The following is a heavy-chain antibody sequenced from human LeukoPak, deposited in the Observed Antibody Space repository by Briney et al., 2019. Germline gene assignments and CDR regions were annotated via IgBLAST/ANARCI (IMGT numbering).Heavy chain of an antibody. CDR1: GYTFTGYY. CDR2: INPNSGGT. V-gene: IGHV1-2*02. D-gene: IGHD3-22*01. Sequence: ASVKVSCKASGYTFTGYYMHWVRQAPGQGLEWMGWINPNSGGTNYAQKFQGRVTMTRDTSISTAYMELSRLRSDDTAVYYCARGYYYDSSGYYHRKNWFDPWGQGTLVTVSS. CDR3: ARGYYYDSSGYYHRKNWFDP. J-gene: IGHJ5*02.